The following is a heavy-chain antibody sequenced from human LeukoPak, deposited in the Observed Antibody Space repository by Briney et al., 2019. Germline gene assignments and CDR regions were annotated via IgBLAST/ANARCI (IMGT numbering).Heavy chain of an antibody. CDR1: GGTFSSYA. CDR2: IIPIFGTA. V-gene: IGHV1-69*05. Sequence: SVKVSCKASGGTFSSYAISWVRQAPGQGLEWMGGIIPIFGTANYAQKFQGRVTITTDESTSTAYMELSSLRSEDTAVYYCAREGADFWSGYYFDYWAQGTVVTVSS. J-gene: IGHJ4*02. CDR3: AREGADFWSGYYFDY. D-gene: IGHD3-3*01.